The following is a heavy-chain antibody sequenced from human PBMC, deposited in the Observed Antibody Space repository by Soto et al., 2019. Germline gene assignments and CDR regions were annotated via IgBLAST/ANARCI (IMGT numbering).Heavy chain of an antibody. CDR3: ARKADYYDSRVYGMDV. D-gene: IGHD3-22*01. V-gene: IGHV1-69*13. Sequence: ASVKVSCKASGGTFSSYAISWVRQAPGQGLEWMGGIIPIFGTASYAQKFQGRVTITADESTSTAYMELSSLRSEDTAVCYCARKADYYDSRVYGMDVWGQGATVTVSS. CDR1: GGTFSSYA. J-gene: IGHJ6*02. CDR2: IIPIFGTA.